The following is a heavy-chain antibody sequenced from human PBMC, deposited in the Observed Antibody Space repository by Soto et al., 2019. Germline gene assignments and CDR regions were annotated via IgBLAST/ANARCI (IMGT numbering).Heavy chain of an antibody. Sequence: PSETLSLTCTVSGGSISSSSYSWSWIRQPPGKGLEWIGNIHYNGNTKYSPSLKSRVTMSVDTSKNHFSLKLISVTTADTAVYFCAREGNLGRWIQPLDSWGQGTLVTVSS. CDR3: AREGNLGRWIQPLDS. CDR1: GGSISSSSYS. V-gene: IGHV4-61*03. D-gene: IGHD2-2*03. CDR2: IHYNGNT. J-gene: IGHJ4*02.